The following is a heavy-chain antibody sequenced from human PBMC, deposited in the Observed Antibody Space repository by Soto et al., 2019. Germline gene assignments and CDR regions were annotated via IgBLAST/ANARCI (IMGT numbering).Heavy chain of an antibody. V-gene: IGHV4-39*01. CDR1: GGSINSSSYF. D-gene: IGHD6-19*01. CDR3: ARHYSSGSRNWFDP. CDR2: IYYSGST. Sequence: QLQLQESGPGLVKPSETLSLTCSVSGGSINSSSYFWGWVRQPPGKGLEWIGSIYYSGSTYYNPSLRSLVTISVATSKNQFSLKLSSVTAADPAVFYCARHYSSGSRNWFDPWGQGTLVTVSS. J-gene: IGHJ5*02.